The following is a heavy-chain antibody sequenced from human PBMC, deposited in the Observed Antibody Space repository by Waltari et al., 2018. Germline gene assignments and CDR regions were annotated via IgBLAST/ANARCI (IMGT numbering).Heavy chain of an antibody. Sequence: EVQLVESGGGLVQLGGSLSLSWEASGFTFSCHWVSWVRQAPGKGLEWVANIKQDGSEKDYVDSVKCRFTISRDNAKNSLYLQMNSLRAEDTAVYYCARDISSWYYYYCMDVWGQGTTVTVSS. V-gene: IGHV3-7*04. CDR3: ARDISSWYYYYCMDV. CDR1: GFTFSCHW. J-gene: IGHJ6*02. CDR2: IKQDGSEK. D-gene: IGHD6-13*01.